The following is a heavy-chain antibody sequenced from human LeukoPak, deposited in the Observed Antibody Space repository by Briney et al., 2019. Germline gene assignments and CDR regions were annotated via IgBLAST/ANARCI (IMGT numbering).Heavy chain of an antibody. CDR1: GFTFSSYW. Sequence: PAGSLTLSCAVSGFTFSSYWMHWVRQAQGKGMVWVSRIKSDGSDTTYADSVKGRFTISRDNAKNMLYLQMNSLRAEDTAVYYCVNYGWGRPAWGQGTLVTVSS. D-gene: IGHD3-10*01. CDR3: VNYGWGRPA. V-gene: IGHV3-74*03. CDR2: IKSDGSDT. J-gene: IGHJ4*02.